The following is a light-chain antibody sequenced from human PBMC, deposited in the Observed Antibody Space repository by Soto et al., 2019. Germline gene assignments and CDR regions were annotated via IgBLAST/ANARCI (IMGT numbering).Light chain of an antibody. Sequence: DIVMTQSPDSLAVSLGERATINCKSSRNVLYRSNNKNYLAWYQQKPGQPPKLLIYWASTRESGVPDRFTGNGSGTDFTLTINSLLADDVAVYYCQQYYTTPPAFGQGTKLEIK. J-gene: IGKJ2*01. V-gene: IGKV4-1*01. CDR3: QQYYTTPPA. CDR1: RNVLYRSNNKNY. CDR2: WAS.